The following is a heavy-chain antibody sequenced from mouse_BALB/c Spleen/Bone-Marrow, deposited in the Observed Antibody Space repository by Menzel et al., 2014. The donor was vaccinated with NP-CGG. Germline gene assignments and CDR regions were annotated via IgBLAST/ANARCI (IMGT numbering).Heavy chain of an antibody. J-gene: IGHJ4*01. V-gene: IGHV14-3*02. CDR3: ARWEYYAMDY. CDR2: IDPANGNT. CDR1: GFNIKDTY. Sequence: LVESGAELAKPGASVKLSCTASGFNIKDTYMHWVKQRPEQGLEWIGRIDPANGNTKYDPKFQGKATITADTFSNTAYLQLSSLTSEDAAVYYCARWEYYAMDYWGQGTSVTVSS. D-gene: IGHD4-1*01.